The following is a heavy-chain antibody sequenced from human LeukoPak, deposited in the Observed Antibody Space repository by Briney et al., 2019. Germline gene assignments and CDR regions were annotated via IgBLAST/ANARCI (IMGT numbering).Heavy chain of an antibody. CDR2: ISTSNYI. CDR1: GFTFSSYS. V-gene: IGHV3-21*01. D-gene: IGHD3-10*01. J-gene: IGHJ4*02. Sequence: GGSLRLSCAASGFTFSSYSLNWVRQAPGKGLEWVASISTSNYIYYADSVKGRFTISRDNSKNTLYLQMNSLRAEDTAVYYCARDNNYGSGSSFDYWGQGTLVTVSS. CDR3: ARDNNYGSGSSFDY.